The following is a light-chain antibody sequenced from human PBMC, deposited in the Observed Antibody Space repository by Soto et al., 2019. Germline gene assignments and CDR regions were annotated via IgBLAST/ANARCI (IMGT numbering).Light chain of an antibody. J-gene: IGLJ1*01. V-gene: IGLV2-14*01. CDR2: DVS. Sequence: QSVLTQPASVSGSPGQSITISCTGTNNDVGGYNYVSWYQQHPGKAPKLMIYDVSNRPSGVSNRFSGSKSGNTASLSISGLQAEDEADYYCCSYTSSSTYVFGTGTKVTVL. CDR3: CSYTSSSTYV. CDR1: NNDVGGYNY.